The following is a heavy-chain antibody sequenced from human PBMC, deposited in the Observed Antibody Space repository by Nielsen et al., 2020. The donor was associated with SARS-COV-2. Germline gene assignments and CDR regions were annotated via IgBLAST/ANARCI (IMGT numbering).Heavy chain of an antibody. V-gene: IGHV6-1*01. J-gene: IGHJ6*03. CDR2: TYYRSKWYN. CDR3: ARDMKNYYYMDV. Sequence: SQTLSLTCAISGDSVSSNSAVWNWIRQSPSRGLEWLGRTYYRSKWYNDYALSVKSRMTINPDTSKNQFSLQLNSVTPEDTAVYYCARDMKNYYYMDVWGKGTTVTVSS. D-gene: IGHD3-16*01. CDR1: GDSVSSNSAV.